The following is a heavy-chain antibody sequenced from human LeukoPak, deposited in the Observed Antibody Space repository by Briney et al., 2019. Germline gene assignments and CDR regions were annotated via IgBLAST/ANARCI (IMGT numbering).Heavy chain of an antibody. V-gene: IGHV4-34*01. D-gene: IGHD3-10*01. CDR3: ARGRVLLWFGERNWFDP. J-gene: IGHJ5*02. CDR1: GGSFSGYY. Sequence: SETLSLTCAVYGGSFSGYYWSWIRQPPGKGLEGIGEINHSGSTNYNPSLKSRVTISVDTSKNQFSLKLSSVTAADTAVYYCARGRVLLWFGERNWFDPWGQGTLVTVSS. CDR2: INHSGST.